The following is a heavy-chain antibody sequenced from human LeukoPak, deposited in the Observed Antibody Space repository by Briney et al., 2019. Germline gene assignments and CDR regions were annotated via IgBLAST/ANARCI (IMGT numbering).Heavy chain of an antibody. CDR2: INAGNGNT. Sequence: ASVKVSCKTSGYTFTTYAIHWVRQAPGQRPEWMGWINAGNGNTQFSQKFQGRVTITRDTSASAAYMELSSLRSEDTAVYYCASPYPGIAAAGNSYYYGMDVWGQGSTVTVSS. D-gene: IGHD6-13*01. CDR1: GYTFTTYA. CDR3: ASPYPGIAAAGNSYYYGMDV. J-gene: IGHJ6*02. V-gene: IGHV1-3*01.